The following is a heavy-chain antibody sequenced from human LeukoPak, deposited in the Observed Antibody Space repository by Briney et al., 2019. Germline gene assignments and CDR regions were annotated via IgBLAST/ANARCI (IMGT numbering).Heavy chain of an antibody. J-gene: IGHJ4*02. CDR1: GFTFSGSA. CDR2: IRSKANSYAT. D-gene: IGHD3-3*01. CDR3: TTLPYYDFWSGYYNDHDY. V-gene: IGHV3-73*01. Sequence: GGSLRLSCAASGFTFSGSAMHWVRQASGKGLEWVGRIRSKANSYATAYAASVKGRFTISRDDSKNTAYLQMNSLKTEDTAVYYCTTLPYYDFWSGYYNDHDYWGQGTLVTVSS.